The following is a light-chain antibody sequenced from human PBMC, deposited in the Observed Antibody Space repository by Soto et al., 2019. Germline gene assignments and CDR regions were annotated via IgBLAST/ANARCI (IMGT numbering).Light chain of an antibody. CDR1: QVITND. CDR3: QQYNSYLA. J-gene: IGKJ1*01. Sequence: IQMTDSRSSLSSSVVDRLAITCRASQVITNDLGWYQQKPGKAPKLLIYDASSLESGVPSRFSGSGSGTEFTLTISSLQPDDFATYYCQQYNSYLAFGQGTKVDIK. CDR2: DAS. V-gene: IGKV1-17*01.